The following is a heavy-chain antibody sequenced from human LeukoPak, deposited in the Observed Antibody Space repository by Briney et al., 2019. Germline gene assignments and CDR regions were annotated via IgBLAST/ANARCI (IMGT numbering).Heavy chain of an antibody. V-gene: IGHV3-23*01. CDR2: ISGSDGST. Sequence: GSLRLSCAASGFTFSSYAMSWVRQAPGKGLEWVAAISGSDGSTYYADSVKGRFTISRDKSKNTLYLQMNSLRAEDTAVYYCAKSDWFDLIIYFDYWGQGALVTVSS. J-gene: IGHJ4*02. D-gene: IGHD3-9*01. CDR1: GFTFSSYA. CDR3: AKSDWFDLIIYFDY.